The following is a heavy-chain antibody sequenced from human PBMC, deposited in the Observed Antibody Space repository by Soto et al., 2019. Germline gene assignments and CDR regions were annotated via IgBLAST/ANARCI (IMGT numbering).Heavy chain of an antibody. CDR2: MNPNSHNT. CDR3: ARAWGAYDSSGYYIYYFDS. D-gene: IGHD3-22*01. V-gene: IGHV1-8*01. J-gene: IGHJ4*02. CDR1: GYTFTNHD. Sequence: ASVKVSWKASGYTFTNHDSNWVRQATGQGLEWMGWMNPNSHNTGYIQNFQGRVTMTMNNSITTAYMELSSLRSDGTAVYYCARAWGAYDSSGYYIYYFDSWGRG.